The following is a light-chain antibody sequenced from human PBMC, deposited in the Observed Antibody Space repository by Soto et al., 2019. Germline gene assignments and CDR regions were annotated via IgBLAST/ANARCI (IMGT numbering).Light chain of an antibody. V-gene: IGLV1-51*01. Sequence: QSVLTQPPSVSAAPGQKVTISCSASASNIGRNFVSWYQQLPGTAPTLLISDNNKRPSGIPDRFSVSKSGSSATLGITGLQTGDEADYYCGTWDSRLSVYVFGTGTKLTVL. J-gene: IGLJ1*01. CDR1: ASNIGRNF. CDR3: GTWDSRLSVYV. CDR2: DNN.